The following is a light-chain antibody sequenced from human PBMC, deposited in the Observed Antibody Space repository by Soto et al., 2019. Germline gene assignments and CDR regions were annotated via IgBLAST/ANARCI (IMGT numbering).Light chain of an antibody. Sequence: QSALTQPPSASGAPGQSVTISCTGTSSDVGGYNHVSWYQQHPGKAPKLIIYAVTMRPSGVPDRFSGSKSDNTASLTVSGLQAEDEADYYCSSYAGSHYVFGSGTKLTVL. J-gene: IGLJ1*01. CDR1: SSDVGGYNH. V-gene: IGLV2-8*01. CDR3: SSYAGSHYV. CDR2: AVT.